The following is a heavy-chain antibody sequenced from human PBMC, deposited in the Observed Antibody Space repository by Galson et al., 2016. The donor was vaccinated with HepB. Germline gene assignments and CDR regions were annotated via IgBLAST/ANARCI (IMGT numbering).Heavy chain of an antibody. D-gene: IGHD3-3*01. CDR2: ISGGGGST. Sequence: SLRLSCAASGFTFSNYAVSWVRQAPGKGLEWVSRISGGGGSTHYADSVNGRFTISRENSKNTLYLQMNSLRAEDTAAYYCAKETYYDFLSGYYSNYYYGVDAWGQGTTVTVSS. CDR3: AKETYYDFLSGYYSNYYYGVDA. V-gene: IGHV3-23*01. J-gene: IGHJ6*02. CDR1: GFTFSNYA.